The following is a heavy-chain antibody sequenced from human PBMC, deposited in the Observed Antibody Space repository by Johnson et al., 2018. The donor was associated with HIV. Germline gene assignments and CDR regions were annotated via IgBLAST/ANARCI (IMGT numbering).Heavy chain of an antibody. CDR1: QFTFSNYF. CDR3: TSAPYHPGGIAFDM. V-gene: IGHV3-25*03. D-gene: IGHD3-16*01. CDR2: VNPNGGST. Sequence: EVQVLESGGGLAKPAWSPRLSCAASQFTFSNYFMNCVRQAPGNGLELVGQVNPNGGSTYLIDSGKDRFNTSRDNAKNTLHLQMNSLKTEDTAVYYCTSAPYHPGGIAFDMWGQGTMVTVSS. J-gene: IGHJ3*02.